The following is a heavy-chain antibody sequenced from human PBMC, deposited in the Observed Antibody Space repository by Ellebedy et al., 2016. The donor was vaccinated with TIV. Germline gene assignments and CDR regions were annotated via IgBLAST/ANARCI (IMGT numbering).Heavy chain of an antibody. CDR1: GVIISGDW. D-gene: IGHD4-23*01. CDR2: INPDGSAE. V-gene: IGHV3-7*03. Sequence: GESLKISCAASGVIISGDWMSWVRQAPGKGLEWVAHINPDGSAEYSVDSVKGRLPISRENAKRSLFTQMNSLRAEDTAIDFSARDPVGVGPAFDVWGQGTMVTVSS. J-gene: IGHJ3*01. CDR3: ARDPVGVGPAFDV.